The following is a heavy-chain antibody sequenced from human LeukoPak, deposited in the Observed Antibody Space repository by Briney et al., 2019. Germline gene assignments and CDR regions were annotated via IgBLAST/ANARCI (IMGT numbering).Heavy chain of an antibody. CDR1: GFTFSTYA. Sequence: PGGSLRLSCAASGFTFSTYAMHWVRQAPGKGLEWAALILYDGSNKYYADSVKGRFTISRDNSKSTLYLQMNSLRAEDTAVYYCASRYYDFWSGIIDYWGQGTLVTVSS. J-gene: IGHJ4*02. CDR2: ILYDGSNK. CDR3: ASRYYDFWSGIIDY. V-gene: IGHV3-30*04. D-gene: IGHD3-3*01.